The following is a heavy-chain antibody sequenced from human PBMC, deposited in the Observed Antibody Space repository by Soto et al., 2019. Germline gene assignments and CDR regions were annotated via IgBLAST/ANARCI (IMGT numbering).Heavy chain of an antibody. D-gene: IGHD5-18*01. CDR2: IYTSGRT. CDR1: GGSISSYY. V-gene: IGHV4-4*07. CDR3: ARAVGSYGLYYFDY. J-gene: IGHJ4*02. Sequence: QVQLQESGPGLVKPSETLSLTCTVSGGSISSYYWSWIRQPAGKGLEWIGRIYTSGRTNYNPSLKSRVTMSVGTSKNQFALKLSSVTAADTAVYYCARAVGSYGLYYFDYWGQGTLVTVSS.